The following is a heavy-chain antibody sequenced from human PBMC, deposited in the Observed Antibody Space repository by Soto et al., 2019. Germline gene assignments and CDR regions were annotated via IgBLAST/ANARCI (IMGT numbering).Heavy chain of an antibody. CDR2: FDPEDGET. CDR1: GYTLTELS. J-gene: IGHJ5*02. CDR3: ATGSLYDFWSGYYGWFDP. V-gene: IGHV1-24*01. Sequence: ASVKVSCKVSGYTLTELSMHWVRQAPGKGLEWMGGFDPEDGETIYAQKFQGRVTMTEDTSTDTAYMELSSLRSEDTAVYYFATGSLYDFWSGYYGWFDPWGQGTLVTVSS. D-gene: IGHD3-3*01.